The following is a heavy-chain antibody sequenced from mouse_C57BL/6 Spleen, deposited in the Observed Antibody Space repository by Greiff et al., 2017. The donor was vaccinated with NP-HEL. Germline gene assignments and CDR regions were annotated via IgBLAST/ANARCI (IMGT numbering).Heavy chain of an antibody. V-gene: IGHV1-22*01. J-gene: IGHJ3*01. D-gene: IGHD1-1*01. CDR3: ARSKFITTEGFAY. CDR2: INPNNGGT. Sequence: EVKLQESGPELVKPGASVKMSCKASGYTFTDYNMHWVKQSHGKSLEWIGYINPNNGGTSYNQKFKGKATLTVNKSSSTAYMELRSLTSEDSAVYYCARSKFITTEGFAYWGQGTLVTVSA. CDR1: GYTFTDYN.